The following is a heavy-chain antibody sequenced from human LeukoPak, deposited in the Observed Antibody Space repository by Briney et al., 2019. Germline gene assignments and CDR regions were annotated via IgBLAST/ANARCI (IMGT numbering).Heavy chain of an antibody. Sequence: GGSLRLSCAASGFTFSNYAMSWVRQAPGKGLKWVATVNDNGAATYYADSVKGRFTISRDNSKNTLHLQMNSLRAEDTAVYYCAKTYVSDFWSGLGIWGQGTMVTVSS. CDR1: GFTFSNYA. V-gene: IGHV3-23*01. CDR2: VNDNGAAT. J-gene: IGHJ3*02. CDR3: AKTYVSDFWSGLGI. D-gene: IGHD3-3*01.